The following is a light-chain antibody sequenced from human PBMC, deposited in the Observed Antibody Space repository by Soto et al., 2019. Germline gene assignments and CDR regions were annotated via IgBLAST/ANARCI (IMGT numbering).Light chain of an antibody. V-gene: IGKV4-1*01. J-gene: IGKJ1*01. CDR3: QQYYSIPRT. CDR2: WAS. Sequence: DIVMTQSPDSLAVSLGERATINCKSSQSVLYSSNNKNDLAGYQQKPGQPPKLLIYWASTRESGVPDRFSGSWSGTDFTLTIRSLQAEDVAVYYCQQYYSIPRTFGQGTKVEIK. CDR1: QSVLYSSNNKND.